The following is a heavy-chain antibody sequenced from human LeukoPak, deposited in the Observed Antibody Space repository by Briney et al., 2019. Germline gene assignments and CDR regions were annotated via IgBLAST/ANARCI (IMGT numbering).Heavy chain of an antibody. Sequence: GGSLRLSCAASGFTFSSYGMHWVRQAPGKGLEGVAVIWYDGRNKYYADSVKGRFTISRDNSKNTLYLQMNSLRAEGTAVYYCARDLGRSWGQGTLVTVSS. D-gene: IGHD7-27*01. J-gene: IGHJ4*02. CDR1: GFTFSSYG. CDR2: IWYDGRNK. CDR3: ARDLGRS. V-gene: IGHV3-33*01.